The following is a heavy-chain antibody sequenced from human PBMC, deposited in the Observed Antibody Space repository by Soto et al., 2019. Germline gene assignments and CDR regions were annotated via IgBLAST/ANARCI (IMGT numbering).Heavy chain of an antibody. Sequence: ASVKVSCKASGYTFTSYDINWVRQATGQGLEWMGWMNPTSGNTGYAQKFQGRVTMTRNTSISTAYMELSSLRFEDTAVYYCARNIAVGGRGYYFAYWSRGTLVTVSS. CDR1: GYTFTSYD. CDR3: ARNIAVGGRGYYFAY. V-gene: IGHV1-8*01. J-gene: IGHJ4*02. CDR2: MNPTSGNT. D-gene: IGHD6-19*01.